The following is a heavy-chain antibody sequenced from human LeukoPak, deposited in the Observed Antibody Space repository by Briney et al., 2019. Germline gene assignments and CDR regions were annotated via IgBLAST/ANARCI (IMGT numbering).Heavy chain of an antibody. V-gene: IGHV1-46*01. D-gene: IGHD3-16*01. CDR3: ARGYYDYVWGSSQRLDY. CDR2: INPSGGST. J-gene: IGHJ4*02. CDR1: GYTFTSYY. Sequence: GASVKVSCKASGYTFTSYYMHWVRQAPGQGLEWMGIINPSGGSTSYAQKFQGRVTMTRDTSTSTVYMELSSLRPEDTAVYYCARGYYDYVWGSSQRLDYWGQGTLVTVSS.